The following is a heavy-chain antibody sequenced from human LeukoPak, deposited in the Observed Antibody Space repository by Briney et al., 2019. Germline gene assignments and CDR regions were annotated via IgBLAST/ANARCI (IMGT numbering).Heavy chain of an antibody. CDR2: IWYDGSNK. CDR3: AKDPQTFGELLFPLDY. CDR1: GFTFSSYG. D-gene: IGHD3-10*01. J-gene: IGHJ4*02. Sequence: GRSLRLSCAASGFTFSSYGMHWVRQAPGKGLEWVAVIWYDGSNKYYADSVKGRFTISRDNSKNTLYLQMNSLRAEDTAVYYCAKDPQTFGELLFPLDYWGQGTLVTVSS. V-gene: IGHV3-33*06.